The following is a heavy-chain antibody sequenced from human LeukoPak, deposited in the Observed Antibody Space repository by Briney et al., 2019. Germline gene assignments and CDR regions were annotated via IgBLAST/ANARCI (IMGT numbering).Heavy chain of an antibody. CDR1: GFTFDDFA. J-gene: IGHJ4*02. D-gene: IGHD3-10*01. CDR3: AKAPLYYTSATYWDYFEN. V-gene: IGHV3-9*01. CDR2: ISWNSDTT. Sequence: GGSLRLSCAASGFTFDDFAMHWVRQSPGKGLEWVSGISWNSDTTAYADSVKGRFTISRDNANNSLYLLMNSLRSEDTAFYYCAKAPLYYTSATYWDYFENWGQGSLVTVSS.